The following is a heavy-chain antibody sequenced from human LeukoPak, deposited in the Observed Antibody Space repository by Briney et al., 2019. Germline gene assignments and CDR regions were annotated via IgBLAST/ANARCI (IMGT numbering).Heavy chain of an antibody. CDR1: GFTFSSYA. D-gene: IGHD6-13*01. Sequence: GGSLRLSCAASGFTFSSYAMSWVRQAPGKGLEWVSAISGSGGSTYYADSVKGRFTIARDNSKNTLYLQMTRLRAKATAVYSCPQDHSSSWCDWGQGTLVTVSP. J-gene: IGHJ4*02. V-gene: IGHV3-23*01. CDR2: ISGSGGST. CDR3: PQDHSSSWCD.